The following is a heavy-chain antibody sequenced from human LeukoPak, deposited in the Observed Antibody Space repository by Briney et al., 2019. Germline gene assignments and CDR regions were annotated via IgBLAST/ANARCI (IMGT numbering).Heavy chain of an antibody. CDR3: ARDHTRYGDLVFDY. CDR2: ISYDGSNK. CDR1: GFTFSSYA. Sequence: GGSLRLSCAASGFTFSSYAMHWVRQAPGKGLEWVAVISYDGSNKYYADSVKDRFTISRDNSKNTLYLQMNSLRAEDTAVYYCARDHTRYGDLVFDYWGQGTLVTVSS. J-gene: IGHJ4*02. D-gene: IGHD4-17*01. V-gene: IGHV3-30-3*01.